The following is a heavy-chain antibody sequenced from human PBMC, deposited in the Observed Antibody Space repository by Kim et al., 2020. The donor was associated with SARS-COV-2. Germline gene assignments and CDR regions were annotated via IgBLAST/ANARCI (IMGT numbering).Heavy chain of an antibody. V-gene: IGHV3-23*01. CDR3: ATNVGYFDY. CDR1: GFTFSNYG. CDR2: IIESGSST. D-gene: IGHD3-22*01. Sequence: GGSLRLSCAASGFTFSNYGMSWVRQAPGKGLEWVSAIIESGSSTYYADSVKGRFVISRGNSKNTLYLQMSSLRAEDTAVYYRATNVGYFDYWGQGTLVTVSS. J-gene: IGHJ4*01.